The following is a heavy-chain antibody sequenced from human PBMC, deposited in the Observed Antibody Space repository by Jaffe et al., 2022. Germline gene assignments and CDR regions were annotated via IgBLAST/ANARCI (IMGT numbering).Heavy chain of an antibody. CDR3: ARDAQSSGYGMY. J-gene: IGHJ4*02. V-gene: IGHV1-3*01. CDR1: GYTFTIYA. D-gene: IGHD6-19*01. Sequence: QVQLVQSGAEVKKPGASVKVSCKASGYTFTIYAIQWVRQAPGQRLEWMGWINGGNGNTKYSQKFQGRVTITRDTSASTAYMELSSLRSEDTAVYYCARDAQSSGYGMYWGQGTLVTVSS. CDR2: INGGNGNT.